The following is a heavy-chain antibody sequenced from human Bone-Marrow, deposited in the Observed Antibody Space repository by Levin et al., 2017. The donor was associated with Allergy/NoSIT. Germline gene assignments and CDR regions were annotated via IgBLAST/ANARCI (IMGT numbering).Heavy chain of an antibody. J-gene: IGHJ6*02. CDR1: GFTFSDYY. Sequence: GESLKISCAASGFTFSDYYMSWIRQAPGKGLEWLSYVSSSSDYTDYADSVKGRFTISRDNVKESLYLQMDSLGAEDTAVYYCARDDRVIRGRLYDYYGLDVWGQGTTVTVYS. CDR2: VSSSSDYT. V-gene: IGHV3-11*05. CDR3: ARDDRVIRGRLYDYYGLDV. D-gene: IGHD3-10*01.